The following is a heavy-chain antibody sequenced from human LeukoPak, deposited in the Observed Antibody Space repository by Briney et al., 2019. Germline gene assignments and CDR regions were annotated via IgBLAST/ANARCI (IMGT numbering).Heavy chain of an antibody. CDR3: AIPRDGTTSYKWHFDP. D-gene: IGHD4-17*01. J-gene: IGHJ2*01. CDR1: GYSFISYY. V-gene: IGHV1-46*01. Sequence: ASVKVSCKASGYSFISYYMHWVRQAPGQGLEWMGIINPSGGSTNYAQKFQGRVTMTRDKSTSTVYMEVSRLRSEDTAVYYCAIPRDGTTSYKWHFDPWGRGTVVTVSS. CDR2: INPSGGST.